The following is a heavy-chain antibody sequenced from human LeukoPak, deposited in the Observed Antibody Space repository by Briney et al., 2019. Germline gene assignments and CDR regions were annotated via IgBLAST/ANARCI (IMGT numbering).Heavy chain of an antibody. J-gene: IGHJ6*02. Sequence: PSETLPLTCAVYGGSFSGYYWSWIRQPPGKGLEWIGEINHSGSTNYNPSLKSRVTISVDTSKNQFSLKLSSVTAADTAVYYCAGGVYYGSGSYPYYYYYGMDVWGQGTTVTVSS. CDR2: INHSGST. CDR1: GGSFSGYY. V-gene: IGHV4-34*01. D-gene: IGHD3-10*01. CDR3: AGGVYYGSGSYPYYYYYGMDV.